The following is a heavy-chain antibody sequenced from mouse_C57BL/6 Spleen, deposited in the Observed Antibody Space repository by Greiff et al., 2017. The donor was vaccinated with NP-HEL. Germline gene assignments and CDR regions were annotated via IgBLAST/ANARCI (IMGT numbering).Heavy chain of an antibody. CDR3: ARRPVLLRYAMDY. Sequence: VQLQQSGPELVKPGASVKISCTASGYAFSSSWMNWVKQRPGKGLEWIGRIYPGDGDTNYNGKFKGKATLTADKSSSTAYMQLSSLTSEESAVYFCARRPVLLRYAMDYWGQGTSVTVSS. CDR2: IYPGDGDT. CDR1: GYAFSSSW. V-gene: IGHV1-82*01. J-gene: IGHJ4*01. D-gene: IGHD1-1*01.